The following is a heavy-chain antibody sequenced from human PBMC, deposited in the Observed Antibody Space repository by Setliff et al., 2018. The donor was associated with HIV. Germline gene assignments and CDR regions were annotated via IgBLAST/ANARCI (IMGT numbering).Heavy chain of an antibody. D-gene: IGHD3-16*01. Sequence: SSETLSLTCTVSGGSISSGSYYWSWIRQPAGKGLEWIGHIYTSGSTNYNPSLKSRVTISVDTSKNQFSLKLTAVTAADTAVYYCARAVGGGFDPWGQGTLVTVSS. J-gene: IGHJ5*02. V-gene: IGHV4-61*09. CDR1: GGSISSGSYY. CDR2: IYTSGST. CDR3: ARAVGGGFDP.